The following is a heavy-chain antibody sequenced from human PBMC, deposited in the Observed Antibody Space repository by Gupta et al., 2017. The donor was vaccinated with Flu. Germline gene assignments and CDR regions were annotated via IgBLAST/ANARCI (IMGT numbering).Heavy chain of an antibody. V-gene: IGHV1-24*01. CDR3: ATDLRLRTFDGRGSSLRY. J-gene: IGHJ4*02. CDR2: FDAEDDET. D-gene: IGHD2-21*02. CDR1: GYTLTELS. Sequence: QVQLVQSGAEVKKPGASVKVSCKVSGYTLTELSMHWVRQAPGKGLEWMGGFDAEDDETVYAQTFQGRVTMTEDTSTDTVYMELSSLRSEDTAVYYCATDLRLRTFDGRGSSLRYWGQGTLVTVSS.